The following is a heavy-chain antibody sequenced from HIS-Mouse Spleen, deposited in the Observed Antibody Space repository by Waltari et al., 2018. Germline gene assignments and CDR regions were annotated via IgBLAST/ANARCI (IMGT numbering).Heavy chain of an antibody. V-gene: IGHV3-23*01. J-gene: IGHJ4*02. Sequence: EVQLLESGGGLVQPGGSLRLSCAASGFTFSSYAMSWVRQAPGKGLEGGPASRCSGGSTYYADSVKGRFTISRDNSKNTLYLQMNSLRAEDTAVYYCAKDRQWLVRIYFDYWGQGTLVTVSS. CDR2: SRCSGGST. CDR3: AKDRQWLVRIYFDY. D-gene: IGHD6-19*01. CDR1: GFTFSSYA.